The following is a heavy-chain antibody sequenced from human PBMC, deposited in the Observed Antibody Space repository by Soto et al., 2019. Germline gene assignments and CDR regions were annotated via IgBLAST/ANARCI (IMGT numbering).Heavy chain of an antibody. CDR1: GFTFSNAW. V-gene: IGHV3-74*01. J-gene: IGHJ4*02. Sequence: GSLRPSCAASGFTFSNAWMHWVRQAPGKGLVWVSRINSDGSSTSYADSVKGRFTISRDNAKNTLYLQMNSLRAEDTAVYYCAIRASYYDSSGYFDYWGQGTLVTVSS. CDR2: INSDGSST. CDR3: AIRASYYDSSGYFDY. D-gene: IGHD3-22*01.